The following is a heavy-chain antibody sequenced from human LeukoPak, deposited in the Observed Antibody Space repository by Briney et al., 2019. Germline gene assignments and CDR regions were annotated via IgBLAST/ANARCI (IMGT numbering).Heavy chain of an antibody. CDR3: ARVPGGAARPWYFDY. Sequence: SVKVSCKASGGTFSSYAISWVRQAPGQGLEWMGGIIPIFGTANYAQKFRGRVTITADESTSTAYMELSSLRSEDTAVYYCARVPGGAARPWYFDYWGQGTLVTVSS. CDR1: GGTFSSYA. CDR2: IIPIFGTA. D-gene: IGHD6-6*01. V-gene: IGHV1-69*01. J-gene: IGHJ4*02.